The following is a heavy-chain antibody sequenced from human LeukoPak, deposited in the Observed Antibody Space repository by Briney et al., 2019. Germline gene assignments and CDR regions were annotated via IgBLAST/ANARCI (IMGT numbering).Heavy chain of an antibody. J-gene: IGHJ5*01. D-gene: IGHD2-8*01. CDR2: VKHDGDT. V-gene: IGHV4-34*01. CDR1: GASFNTYY. Sequence: SETLSLTCAVYGASFNTYYWTWIRQSPDKGLEWIGEVKHDGDTNVNPSLRSRVVMSVDASRNQFSLKMTSVTAADTAIYFCARGPVALPNDRLSLFFDFWGQGTLVTVSS. CDR3: ARGPVALPNDRLSLFFDF.